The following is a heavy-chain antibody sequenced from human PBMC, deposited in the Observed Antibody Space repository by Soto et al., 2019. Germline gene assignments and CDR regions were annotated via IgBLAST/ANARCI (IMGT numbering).Heavy chain of an antibody. CDR2: IYYSGST. CDR3: ARGRSSTSPYPIGY. CDR1: GGSISSGGYY. Sequence: QVQLQESGRGLVKPSQTLSLTCTVSGGSISSGGYYWSWIRQHPGKGLEWIGYIYYSGSTYYNPSLKSRVTISVDTYKNQFSLKLSSVTAADTAVYYCARGRSSTSPYPIGYWGQGTLVTVSS. D-gene: IGHD2-2*01. J-gene: IGHJ4*02. V-gene: IGHV4-31*03.